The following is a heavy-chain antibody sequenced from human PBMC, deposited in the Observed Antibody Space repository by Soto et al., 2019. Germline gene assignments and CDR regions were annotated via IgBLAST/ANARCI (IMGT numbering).Heavy chain of an antibody. CDR3: VRGGSNYAS. V-gene: IGHV3-11*04. D-gene: IGHD4-4*01. CDR2: ISSTGRTI. J-gene: IGHJ5*02. Sequence: PGGSLRLSCGASGFTFSNYYMSWIRQAPGKGLEWVSYISSTGRTIYYADSVKGRFTVSRDNAKNSMYLQMDSLRGEDTAVYYCVRGGSNYASWGQGTLVTVSS. CDR1: GFTFSNYY.